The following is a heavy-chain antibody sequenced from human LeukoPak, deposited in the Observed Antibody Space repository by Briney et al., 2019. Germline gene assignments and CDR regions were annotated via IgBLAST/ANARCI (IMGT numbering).Heavy chain of an antibody. CDR2: IYHSGST. J-gene: IGHJ6*03. V-gene: IGHV4-38-2*02. CDR1: GYSISSGYY. CDR3: ARAGYCSSTSCYYYYYYYMDV. D-gene: IGHD2-2*03. Sequence: NPSETLSLTCTVSGYSISSGYYWGWIRQPPGKGLEWIGSIYHSGSTYYNPSLKSRVTISVDTSKNQFSLKLSSVTAADTAVYYCARAGYCSSTSCYYYYYYYMDVWGKGTTVTVSS.